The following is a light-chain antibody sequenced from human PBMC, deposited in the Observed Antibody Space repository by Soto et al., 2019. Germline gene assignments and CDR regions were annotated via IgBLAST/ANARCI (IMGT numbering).Light chain of an antibody. J-gene: IGKJ4*01. CDR3: QQRNFRPEIT. CDR2: DAS. V-gene: IGKV3-11*01. CDR1: QSVSNY. Sequence: EIVLTQSPATLSLSPGERATLSCRASQSVSNYLAWYQQKPGQAPRLLIFDASNRATGIPPRFSGSGSGTDFSLTISSLEPEDSEIYYCQQRNFRPEITFGGGTKVEI.